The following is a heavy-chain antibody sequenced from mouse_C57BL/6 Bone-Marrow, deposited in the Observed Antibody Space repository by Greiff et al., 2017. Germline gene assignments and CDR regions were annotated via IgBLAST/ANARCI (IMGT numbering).Heavy chain of an antibody. J-gene: IGHJ4*01. Sequence: QVQLQQPGAELVKPGASVKMSCKASGYTFTSYWITWVKQRPGQGLEWIGDIYPGSGSTNYNEKFKSKATLTVDTSSSTAYMQLSSLTSEDSAVYYCARCRRWLLPYYDAMDYWGQGTSVTVSS. V-gene: IGHV1-55*01. CDR3: ARCRRWLLPYYDAMDY. CDR2: IYPGSGST. CDR1: GYTFTSYW. D-gene: IGHD2-3*01.